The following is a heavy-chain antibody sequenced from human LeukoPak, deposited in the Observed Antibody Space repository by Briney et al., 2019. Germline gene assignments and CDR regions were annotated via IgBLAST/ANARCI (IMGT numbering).Heavy chain of an antibody. V-gene: IGHV1-2*06. CDR3: ASGGDPAPPHDAFDI. Sequence: GASVKVSCKASGYTFTGYYMHWVRQAPGQGLEWMGRINPNRGGTNYAQKFQGRVTMTRDTSISTAYMELSRLRSDDTAVYYCASGGDPAPPHDAFDIWGQGTMVTVSS. CDR2: INPNRGGT. CDR1: GYTFTGYY. J-gene: IGHJ3*02. D-gene: IGHD3-16*01.